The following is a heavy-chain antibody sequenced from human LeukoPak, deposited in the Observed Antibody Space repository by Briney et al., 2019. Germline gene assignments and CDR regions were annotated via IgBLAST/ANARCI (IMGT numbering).Heavy chain of an antibody. V-gene: IGHV4-30-4*01. Sequence: SETLSPTCTVSGGSIGSGDYYWSWIRQPPGKGLEWIGYIYYSGSTYYNPSLKSRVTISVDTSKNQFSLKLSSVTAADTAVYYCAREVIEGGSDAFDIWGQGTMVTVSS. CDR1: GGSIGSGDYY. D-gene: IGHD3-22*01. CDR2: IYYSGST. J-gene: IGHJ3*02. CDR3: AREVIEGGSDAFDI.